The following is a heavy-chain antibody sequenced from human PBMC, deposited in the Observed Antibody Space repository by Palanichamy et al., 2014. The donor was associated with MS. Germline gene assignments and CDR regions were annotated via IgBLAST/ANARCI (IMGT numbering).Heavy chain of an antibody. Sequence: EVQLVESGGGLVQPGGSLRLSCAASGFSISSNYMNWVRQAPGKGLEWVSVIYSGGKTYYADSVKGRFTISRADSKNTLYLQMNSLRAEDTAIYYCARLSTGGWYHFDSWGQGTLVTVSS. J-gene: IGHJ4*02. D-gene: IGHD6-19*01. V-gene: IGHV3-53*01. CDR1: GFSISSNY. CDR3: ARLSTGGWYHFDS. CDR2: IYSGGKT.